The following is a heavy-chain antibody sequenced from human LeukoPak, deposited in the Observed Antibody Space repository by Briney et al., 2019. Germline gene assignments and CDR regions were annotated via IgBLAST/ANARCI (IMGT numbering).Heavy chain of an antibody. CDR2: VFRSGNT. CDR1: NYSISDGYY. Sequence: PSETLSLTCTVSNYSISDGYYWAWVRQTPGKGLEWIGSVFRSGNTYYNPSLRGRISISVDTSRNQFSLKLNSVTVADTAIFYCARQVGATLRYFHLWGRGTLVTVSS. D-gene: IGHD1-26*01. V-gene: IGHV4-38-2*02. J-gene: IGHJ1*01. CDR3: ARQVGATLRYFHL.